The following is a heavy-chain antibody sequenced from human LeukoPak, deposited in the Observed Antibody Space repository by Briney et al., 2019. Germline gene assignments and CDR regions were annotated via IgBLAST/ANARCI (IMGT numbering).Heavy chain of an antibody. CDR1: GGSFSGYY. V-gene: IGHV4-34*01. J-gene: IGHJ5*02. CDR3: ARGYVVETT. Sequence: PSETLSLTCAVYGGSFSGYYWSWIRQPPGKGLEWIGEINRSGSTNYNPSLKSRVTISVDTSKNQFSLKLSSVTAADTAVYYCARGYVVETTWGQGTLVTVSS. CDR2: INRSGST. D-gene: IGHD2-21*02.